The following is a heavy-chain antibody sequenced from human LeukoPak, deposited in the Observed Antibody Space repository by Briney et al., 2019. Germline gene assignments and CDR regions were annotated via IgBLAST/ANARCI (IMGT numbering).Heavy chain of an antibody. J-gene: IGHJ4*02. CDR2: INPSGGST. Sequence: ASVTVSCKASGYTFTIYYMHWVRQAPGQGLEWMGIINPSGGSTSYAQKVQGRVTMTMDTSKSTVYMELSSLRSEETAVYYCARDPAMDTAMVPFDYWGQGTLVTVSS. CDR1: GYTFTIYY. CDR3: ARDPAMDTAMVPFDY. V-gene: IGHV1-46*01. D-gene: IGHD5-18*01.